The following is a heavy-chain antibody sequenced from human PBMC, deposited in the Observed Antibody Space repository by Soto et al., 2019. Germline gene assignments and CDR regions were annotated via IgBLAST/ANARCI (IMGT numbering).Heavy chain of an antibody. CDR1: GFTLSGFA. CDR3: VKPPHCSSTSCQYFDY. J-gene: IGHJ4*02. D-gene: IGHD2-2*01. CDR2: ISNDGTNQ. Sequence: PGWSLRLSCDASGFTLSGFAMHWVRQAPGQGLEWVGVISNDGTNQYYSESVKCRFTISRDNSKNTLYLQMSSLRAEDTAVYYCVKPPHCSSTSCQYFDYWGQGTLVSVSS. V-gene: IGHV3-30*18.